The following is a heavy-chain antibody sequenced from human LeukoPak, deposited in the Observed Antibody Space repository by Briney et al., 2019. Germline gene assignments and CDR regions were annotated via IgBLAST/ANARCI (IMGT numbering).Heavy chain of an antibody. CDR3: AKYYI. J-gene: IGHJ3*02. Sequence: GGSLRLSCAASGFTFSSYAMHWVRQAPGKGLEWVAVISYDGSNKYYADSVKGRFTISRDNSKNTLYLQMNSLRAEDTAVYYCAKYYIWGQGTMVTVSS. CDR1: GFTFSSYA. CDR2: ISYDGSNK. V-gene: IGHV3-30-3*02.